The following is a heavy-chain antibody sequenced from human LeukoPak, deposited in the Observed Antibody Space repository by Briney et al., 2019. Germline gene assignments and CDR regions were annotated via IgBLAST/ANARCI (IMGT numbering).Heavy chain of an antibody. CDR1: GGSVSSSSHY. V-gene: IGHV4-39*01. J-gene: IGHJ1*01. CDR3: ARRDCSGGSCYFQP. D-gene: IGHD2-15*01. CDR2: IYYSGST. Sequence: SETLSLTCTVSGGSVSSSSHYWNWIRQPPGKGLEWIGSIYYSGSTNYNPSLQSRVTISVDTSRNQFSLRLSSVTAADTAMYYCARRDCSGGSCYFQPWGQGTLVTVSS.